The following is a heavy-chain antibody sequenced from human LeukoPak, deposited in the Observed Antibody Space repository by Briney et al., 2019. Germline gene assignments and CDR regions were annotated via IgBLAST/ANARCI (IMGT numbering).Heavy chain of an antibody. V-gene: IGHV3-48*03. J-gene: IGHJ4*02. D-gene: IGHD2-2*01. CDR1: VFTFSSYE. CDR3: ARGYCSSTSCFGFFWY. CDR2: ISSSGSTI. Sequence: GGTLRLSCAASVFTFSSYEMNWVRQAPREGLEWGSYISSSGSTIYYADSVKSRFTISRDNAKNSLYLQMNSLRAEDTAVYYCARGYCSSTSCFGFFWYWGQGTLVAVSS.